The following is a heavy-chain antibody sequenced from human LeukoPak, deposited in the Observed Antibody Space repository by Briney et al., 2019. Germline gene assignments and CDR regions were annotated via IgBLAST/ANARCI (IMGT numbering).Heavy chain of an antibody. CDR2: IYHIGST. Sequence: PSETLSLTCAVSGYFISSDYYWGWIRQPPGKGLEWIGTIYHIGSTYYNPSLKSRVIISVDTSKNQFSLKLNSVTAADTAVYYCARIYCTGGSCCHHDYWGQGTLVTVSS. J-gene: IGHJ4*02. V-gene: IGHV4-38-2*01. D-gene: IGHD2-15*01. CDR1: GYFISSDYY. CDR3: ARIYCTGGSCCHHDY.